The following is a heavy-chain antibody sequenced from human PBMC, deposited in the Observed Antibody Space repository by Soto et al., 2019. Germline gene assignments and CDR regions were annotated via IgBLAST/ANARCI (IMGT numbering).Heavy chain of an antibody. CDR2: IYYIGTT. CDR3: ARHLDSGTYIFDY. V-gene: IGHV4-39*01. J-gene: IGHJ4*02. D-gene: IGHD1-26*01. Sequence: LSLTCTVSGGSIISSRYYWGWIRQSPGKGLEWIGSIYYIGTTYYSPPLKSRVTISVDTSKNQFSLKLSSVTAADTAVYYCARHLDSGTYIFDYWGQGTLVTVSS. CDR1: GGSIISSRYY.